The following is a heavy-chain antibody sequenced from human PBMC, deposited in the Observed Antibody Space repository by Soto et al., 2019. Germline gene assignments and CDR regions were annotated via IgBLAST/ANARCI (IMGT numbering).Heavy chain of an antibody. Sequence: SETLSLTCTVSGGSISSYYWSWIRQPPGEGLEWIGYIYYSGSTNYNPSLKSRVTISVDTSKNQFSLKLSSVTAADTAVYYCARGTISDDFWSGFYYYYYYMYVWGKGNTVTV. D-gene: IGHD3-3*01. CDR1: GGSISSYY. V-gene: IGHV4-59*08. CDR2: IYYSGST. J-gene: IGHJ6*03. CDR3: ARGTISDDFWSGFYYYYYYMYV.